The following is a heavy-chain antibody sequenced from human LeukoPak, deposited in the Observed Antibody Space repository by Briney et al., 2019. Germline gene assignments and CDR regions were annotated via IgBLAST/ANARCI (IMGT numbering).Heavy chain of an antibody. D-gene: IGHD6-19*01. Sequence: PGGSLRLSCAASGFTFSDYSMKWVRQAPGKGLEWVSSISSASSYKYYGDSVKGRFTISRDNAKNSLYLQMYSLRAEDTAVYYCARGPTLIGVAGTWPLDDWGQGTLVIVSS. CDR3: ARGPTLIGVAGTWPLDD. J-gene: IGHJ4*02. CDR1: GFTFSDYS. CDR2: ISSASSYK. V-gene: IGHV3-21*01.